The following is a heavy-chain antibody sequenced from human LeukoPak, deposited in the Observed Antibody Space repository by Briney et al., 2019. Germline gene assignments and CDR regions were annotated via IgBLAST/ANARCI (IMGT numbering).Heavy chain of an antibody. Sequence: PGRSLRLSCAASGFTFDDYAMHWVRQAPGKGLEWVSGISWNSGSIGYADSVKGRFTISRGNAKNTLYLQMNSLRAEDTAVYYCAIVYAVPDKRNALDMWGQGTMVTVSS. CDR2: ISWNSGSI. CDR1: GFTFDDYA. CDR3: AIVYAVPDKRNALDM. D-gene: IGHD2-8*01. V-gene: IGHV3-9*01. J-gene: IGHJ3*02.